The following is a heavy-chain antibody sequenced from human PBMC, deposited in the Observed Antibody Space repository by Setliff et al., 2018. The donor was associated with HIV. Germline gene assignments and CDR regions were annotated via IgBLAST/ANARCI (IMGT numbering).Heavy chain of an antibody. CDR2: ISFSSSAI. CDR1: GFTFSSYE. D-gene: IGHD3-16*01. J-gene: IGHJ3*02. Sequence: LRLSCAGSGFTFSSYEMNWVRQAPGKGLEWVSYISFSSSAIYYKDSVKGRFTISRDNAKMSLFLQMNSLRVEDTAVYYCARGGMNSFGAFDIWGQGTLVTVSS. V-gene: IGHV3-48*03. CDR3: ARGGMNSFGAFDI.